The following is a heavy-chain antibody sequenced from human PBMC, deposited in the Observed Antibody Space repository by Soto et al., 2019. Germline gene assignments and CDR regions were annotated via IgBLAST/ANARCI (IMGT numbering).Heavy chain of an antibody. CDR2: IYYSGST. CDR1: GGSISSGGYY. Sequence: QVQLQESGPGLVKPSQTLSLTCTVSGGSISSGGYYWSWIRQHPGKGLEWIGYIYYSGSTYYNPSLKSRVTISVDTSKNQFSLKLSSVTAADTAVYYCARQGYCSSTSCYGPDYYYYGMDVWGQGTTVTVSS. J-gene: IGHJ6*02. V-gene: IGHV4-31*03. D-gene: IGHD2-2*01. CDR3: ARQGYCSSTSCYGPDYYYYGMDV.